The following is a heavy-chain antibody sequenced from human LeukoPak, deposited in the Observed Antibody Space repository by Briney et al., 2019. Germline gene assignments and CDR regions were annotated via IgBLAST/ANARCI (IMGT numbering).Heavy chain of an antibody. J-gene: IGHJ4*02. V-gene: IGHV4-30-4*08. Sequence: SQTLSLTCTVSGGSISSGDYYWSWIRQPPGKGLEWIGYIYYRGSTYYNPSLKSRVTISVDTSKNQFSLKLSSVTAADTAVYYCAREFAAMVFFDYWGQGTLVTVSS. CDR3: AREFAAMVFFDY. CDR2: IYYRGST. CDR1: GGSISSGDYY. D-gene: IGHD5-18*01.